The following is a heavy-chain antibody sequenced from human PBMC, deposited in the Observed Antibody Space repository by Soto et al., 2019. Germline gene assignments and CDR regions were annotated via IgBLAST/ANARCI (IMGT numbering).Heavy chain of an antibody. V-gene: IGHV3-73*01. D-gene: IGHD3-22*01. CDR3: TRPLWEDSSGYYYYYGMDV. CDR1: GFTFSGSA. Sequence: PGGSLRLSCATSGFTFSGSAMHWVRQASGKGLEWVGRIRSKANSYATAYAASVKGRFTISRDDSKNTAYLQMNSLKTEDTAVYYCTRPLWEDSSGYYYYYGMDVWGQGTTVTV. J-gene: IGHJ6*02. CDR2: IRSKANSYAT.